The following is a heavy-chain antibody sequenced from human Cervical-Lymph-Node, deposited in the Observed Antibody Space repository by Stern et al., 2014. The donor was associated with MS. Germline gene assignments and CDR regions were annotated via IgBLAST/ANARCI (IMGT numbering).Heavy chain of an antibody. CDR2: VWYDETRK. J-gene: IGHJ4*02. CDR1: GFTFSTYA. CDR3: ARGGRGVGLEY. Sequence: QMQLVESGGGVVQPGRSLSLSCVASGFTFSTYAMHWVRQAPGKGLAWVPFVWYDETRKNSTDSVKARFTISRANTKNKLYLHMNSLRDEDTAVCFCARGGRGVGLEYWGQGALVTVSS. D-gene: IGHD3-10*01. V-gene: IGHV3-30-3*01.